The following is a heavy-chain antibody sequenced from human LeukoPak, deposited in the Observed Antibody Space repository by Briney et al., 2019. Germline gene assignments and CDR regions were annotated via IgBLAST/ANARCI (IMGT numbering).Heavy chain of an antibody. CDR3: ARHAPGIAAAGVYYYYMDV. CDR2: IYYSGST. D-gene: IGHD6-13*01. CDR1: GGSISSSSYY. Sequence: SETLSLTCTVSGGSISSSSYYWGWIRQPPGKGLEWIGSIYYSGSTYYNPSLKSRVTISVDTSKNQFSLRLSSVTAADTAVYYCARHAPGIAAAGVYYYYMDVWGKGTTVTVSS. V-gene: IGHV4-39*01. J-gene: IGHJ6*03.